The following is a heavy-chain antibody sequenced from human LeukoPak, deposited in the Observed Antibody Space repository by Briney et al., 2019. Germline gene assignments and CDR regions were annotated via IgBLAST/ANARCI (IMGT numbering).Heavy chain of an antibody. Sequence: GGSLRLSCAASGFTFSSYAMSWVRQAPGKGLEWVSAISGSGGSTYYADSVKGRFTISRDNSENTLYLQMNSLRAEDTAVYYCAKGLMSGYYDILTGLAWGQGTLVTVSS. CDR3: AKGLMSGYYDILTGLA. CDR1: GFTFSSYA. J-gene: IGHJ5*02. CDR2: ISGSGGST. V-gene: IGHV3-23*01. D-gene: IGHD3-9*01.